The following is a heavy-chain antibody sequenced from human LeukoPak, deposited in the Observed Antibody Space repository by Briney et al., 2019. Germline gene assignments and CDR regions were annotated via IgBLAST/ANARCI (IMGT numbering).Heavy chain of an antibody. CDR3: ARDLESTYYYDSSGYYYGFRGFDY. D-gene: IGHD3-22*01. V-gene: IGHV1-69*13. CDR2: IIPILGTA. CDR1: GGTFTSYA. J-gene: IGHJ4*02. Sequence: ASVKVSCKASGGTFTSYAITWVRQAPGQGLEWMGGIIPILGTANYAQKFQGRVTITADESTSTAYMELSSLRSEDTAVYYCARDLESTYYYDSSGYYYGFRGFDYWGQGTLVTVSS.